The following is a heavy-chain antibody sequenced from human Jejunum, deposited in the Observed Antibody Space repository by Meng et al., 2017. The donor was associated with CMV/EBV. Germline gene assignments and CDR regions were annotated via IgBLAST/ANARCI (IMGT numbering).Heavy chain of an antibody. CDR2: IYYSGST. CDR3: ARGGYCSSTSCYSGNAFYI. J-gene: IGHJ3*02. CDR1: RSYQ. V-gene: IGHV4-59*01. D-gene: IGHD2-2*02. Sequence: RSYQWNWIRQPAGKGREWIAYIYYSGSTNYNPSLKSRVTISVDTSKNPFSLKLSSMTAADTAVYYCARGGYCSSTSCYSGNAFYIWGQGTMVTVSS.